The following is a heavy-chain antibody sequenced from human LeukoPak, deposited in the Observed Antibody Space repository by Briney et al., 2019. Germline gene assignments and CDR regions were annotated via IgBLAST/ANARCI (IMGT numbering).Heavy chain of an antibody. Sequence: GGSLRLSCASSGFTFSSYAMSWVRQAPGKGLEWVSAISGSGGSTYYADSVKGRFTISRDNSKNTLYLQMNSLRAEDTAVYYCAKDSVVVAETNYFDYWGQGTLVTVSS. CDR2: ISGSGGST. CDR3: AKDSVVVAETNYFDY. D-gene: IGHD2-15*01. V-gene: IGHV3-23*01. J-gene: IGHJ4*02. CDR1: GFTFSSYA.